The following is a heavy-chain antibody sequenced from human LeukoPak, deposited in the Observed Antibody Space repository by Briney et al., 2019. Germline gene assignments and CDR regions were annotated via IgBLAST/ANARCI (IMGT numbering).Heavy chain of an antibody. CDR2: IKQDGSEK. D-gene: IGHD1-1*01. CDR3: ALRGTVRVY. Sequence: PGGSLRLSCAASGFTFSSYAMSWARQAPGKGLEWVANIKQDGSEKYYVDSVKGRFTISRDNAKNSLYLQMNSLRAEDTAVYYCALRGTVRVYWGQGTLVTVSS. CDR1: GFTFSSYA. V-gene: IGHV3-7*03. J-gene: IGHJ4*02.